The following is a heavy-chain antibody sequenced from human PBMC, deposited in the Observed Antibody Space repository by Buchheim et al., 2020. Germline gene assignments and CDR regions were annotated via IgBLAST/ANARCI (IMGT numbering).Heavy chain of an antibody. Sequence: EVQVLESGGGLVQPGGSLRLSCAASGLTFSKYVMSWVRQAPGKGLEWVSAISGSGAGTYYADSVKGRFTISRDNSTNTLFLQMNSRRAEDTAVYYCAIHNVVGATWRFDYWGQGTL. CDR3: AIHNVVGATWRFDY. V-gene: IGHV3-23*01. CDR1: GLTFSKYV. CDR2: ISGSGAGT. D-gene: IGHD1-26*01. J-gene: IGHJ4*02.